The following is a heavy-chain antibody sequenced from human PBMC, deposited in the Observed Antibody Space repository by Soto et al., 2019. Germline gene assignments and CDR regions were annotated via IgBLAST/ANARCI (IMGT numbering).Heavy chain of an antibody. CDR1: GGSISSYH. CDR2: FYYSGST. V-gene: IGHV4-59*01. Sequence: SETLSLTCTVSGGSISSYHWSWIRQPPGKGLEWIGYFYYSGSTKYNPSLKSRVTMSADKSKNQFSLRLKSVTAADTAVYWCARDCYYDNSGNPGAYYYGMDVWGQGTTVTSP. CDR3: ARDCYYDNSGNPGAYYYGMDV. J-gene: IGHJ6*02. D-gene: IGHD3-22*01.